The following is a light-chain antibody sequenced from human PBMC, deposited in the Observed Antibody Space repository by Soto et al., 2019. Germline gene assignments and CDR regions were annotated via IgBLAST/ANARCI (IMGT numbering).Light chain of an antibody. J-gene: IGLJ1*01. Sequence: QSALTQPASVSESPGQSITISCSGSSSDVGGYDYVSWYQQHPGKAPKLMIYEVSNRPSGVSDRFSGSKSGNTASLTISGLQADDEADYYCSSYRDTSKLVFGPGTKLTVL. CDR1: SSDVGGYDY. CDR3: SSYRDTSKLV. CDR2: EVS. V-gene: IGLV2-14*01.